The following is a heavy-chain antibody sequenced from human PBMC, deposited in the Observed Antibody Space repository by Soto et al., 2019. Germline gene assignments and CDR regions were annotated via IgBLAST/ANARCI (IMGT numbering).Heavy chain of an antibody. V-gene: IGHV4-59*08. CDR2: IYYSGST. CDR1: GGSISSYY. Sequence: SDTLSLTWTVSGGSISSYYWSWIRQPPGKGLEWIGYIYYSGSTNYNPSLKSRVTISVDTSKNQFSLKLSSVTAADTAVYYCARHVGYSIHDAFAIWGQGTMVTVSS. D-gene: IGHD4-4*01. J-gene: IGHJ3*02. CDR3: ARHVGYSIHDAFAI.